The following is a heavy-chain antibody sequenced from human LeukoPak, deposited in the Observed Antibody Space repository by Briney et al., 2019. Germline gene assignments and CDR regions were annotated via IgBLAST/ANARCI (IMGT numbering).Heavy chain of an antibody. D-gene: IGHD1-26*01. CDR2: ISSSTSTI. CDR1: GFTFSSYE. CDR3: ARSPISRGRVGPFEI. V-gene: IGHV3-48*03. J-gene: IGHJ3*02. Sequence: PGGSLRLSCAGTGFTFSSYEMNWVRQAPGKGLERVSYISSSTSTIYYADSVKGRFTISRDSAKNSLYLQMNSLRAEDTAVYYCARSPISRGRVGPFEIWGQGTTVTVSS.